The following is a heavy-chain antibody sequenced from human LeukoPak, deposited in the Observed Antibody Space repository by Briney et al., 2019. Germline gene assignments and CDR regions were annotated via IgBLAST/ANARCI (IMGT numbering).Heavy chain of an antibody. CDR3: AKGRRMATISTFDY. V-gene: IGHV3-23*01. CDR1: GFTFSSYA. D-gene: IGHD5-12*01. Sequence: HPGGSLRLSCAASGFTFSSYAMSWVRQAPGKGLEWVSAISGSGGSTYYADSVKGRFTISRDNSKNTLYLQMNSLRAEDTAVYYCAKGRRMATISTFDYWGQGTLVTVSS. CDR2: ISGSGGST. J-gene: IGHJ4*02.